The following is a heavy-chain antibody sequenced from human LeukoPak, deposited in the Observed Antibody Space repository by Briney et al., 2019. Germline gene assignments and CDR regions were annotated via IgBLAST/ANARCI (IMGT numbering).Heavy chain of an antibody. J-gene: IGHJ4*02. Sequence: SVKVSCKASGGTFSSYAISWVRQAPGQGLEWMGGIIPIFGTANYAQKFQGRVTITTDESTSTAYMELSSLRSEDTAVYYCARATYYYDSSGYYNGFYFDYWGQGTLVTVSS. D-gene: IGHD3-22*01. CDR2: IIPIFGTA. V-gene: IGHV1-69*05. CDR3: ARATYYYDSSGYYNGFYFDY. CDR1: GGTFSSYA.